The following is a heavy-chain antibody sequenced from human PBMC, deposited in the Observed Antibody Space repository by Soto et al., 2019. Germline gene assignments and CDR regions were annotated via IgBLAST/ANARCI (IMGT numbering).Heavy chain of an antibody. J-gene: IGHJ6*02. V-gene: IGHV3-64D*06. CDR2: ISSNGGST. CDR3: VTHAPLLWFGEFLPYYGMDV. CDR1: GFTVSSYA. D-gene: IGHD3-10*01. Sequence: GGSLRLSCSASGFTVSSYAMHWVRQAPGKGLEYVSAISSNGGSTYYADSVKGRFAISRDNSKNTLYLQMSSLRGEDKDVYYCVTHAPLLWFGEFLPYYGMDVWGQGTTVTVSS.